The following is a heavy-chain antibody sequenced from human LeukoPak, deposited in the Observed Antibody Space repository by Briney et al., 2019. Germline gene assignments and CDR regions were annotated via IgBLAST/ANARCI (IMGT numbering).Heavy chain of an antibody. Sequence: GGSLRLSCAASGFTFSSYGMHWVRQAPGKGLEWVAVISYDGSNKYYADSVKGRFTISRDNPKNTLYLQMNSLRAEDTAVYYCAKDIGIVGAYNWFDPWGQGTLVTVSS. D-gene: IGHD1-26*01. V-gene: IGHV3-30*18. J-gene: IGHJ5*02. CDR3: AKDIGIVGAYNWFDP. CDR2: ISYDGSNK. CDR1: GFTFSSYG.